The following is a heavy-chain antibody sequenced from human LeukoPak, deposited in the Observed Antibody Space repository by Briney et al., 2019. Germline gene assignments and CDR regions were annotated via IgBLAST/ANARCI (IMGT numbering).Heavy chain of an antibody. V-gene: IGHV4-30-2*01. CDR3: ARGDSGYYDSSGYLDY. D-gene: IGHD3-22*01. CDR1: GVSIRSNY. Sequence: PSETLSLTCTVSGVSIRSNYWSWIRQPPGKGLEWIGYIYHSGSTYYNPSLKSRVTISVDRSKNQFSLKLSSVTAADTAVYYCARGDSGYYDSSGYLDYWGQGTLVTVSS. CDR2: IYHSGST. J-gene: IGHJ4*02.